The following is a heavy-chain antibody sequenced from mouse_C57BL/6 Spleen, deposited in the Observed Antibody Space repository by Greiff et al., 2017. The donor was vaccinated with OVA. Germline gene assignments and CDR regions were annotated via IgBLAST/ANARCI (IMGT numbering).Heavy chain of an antibody. Sequence: VQLQQPGAELVKPGASVKLSCKASGYTFTSYWMQWVKQRPGQGLEWIGEIDPSDSYTNYNQKFKGKATLTVHTSSSTAYMQLRSLTYEDSAVYYSASSDYSGSSYWYCDGWGTGTTVTVSS. CDR1: GYTFTSYW. CDR3: ASSDYSGSSYWYCDG. J-gene: IGHJ1*03. V-gene: IGHV1-50*01. CDR2: IDPSDSYT. D-gene: IGHD1-1*01.